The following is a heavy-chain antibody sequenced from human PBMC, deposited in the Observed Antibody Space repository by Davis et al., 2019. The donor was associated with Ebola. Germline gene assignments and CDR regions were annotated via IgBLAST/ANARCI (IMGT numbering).Heavy chain of an antibody. Sequence: SETLSLTCAVYGGSFSGYYWSWIRQPPGKGLEWIGEINHSGSTNYNPSLKSRVTISVDPSKNQFSLKLSSVTAADTAVYYCARGLGVYYYDSSGYHTLYYFDYWGQGTLVTVSS. CDR1: GGSFSGYY. V-gene: IGHV4-34*01. D-gene: IGHD3-22*01. CDR3: ARGLGVYYYDSSGYHTLYYFDY. CDR2: INHSGST. J-gene: IGHJ4*02.